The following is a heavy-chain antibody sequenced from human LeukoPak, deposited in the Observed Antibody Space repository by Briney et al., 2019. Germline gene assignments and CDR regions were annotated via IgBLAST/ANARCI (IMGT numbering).Heavy chain of an antibody. D-gene: IGHD1-7*01. V-gene: IGHV3-7*01. CDR3: ARDVDWNYDL. CDR2: IKGSDK. J-gene: IGHJ4*02. CDR1: GFTFSSYA. Sequence: PGGSLRLSCAASGFTFSSYAMSWVRQAPGKGLEWVANIKGSDKGHGVSRDDARNSLYLQMDSLRAEDTAVYYCARDVDWNYDLWGQGTVVRVSS.